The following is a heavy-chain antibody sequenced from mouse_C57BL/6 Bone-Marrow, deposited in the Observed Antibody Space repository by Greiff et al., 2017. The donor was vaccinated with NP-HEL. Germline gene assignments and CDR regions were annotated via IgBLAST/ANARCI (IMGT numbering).Heavy chain of an antibody. CDR1: GYTFTDYY. D-gene: IGHD2-4*01. V-gene: IGHV1-26*01. CDR2: INPNNGGT. CDR3: ARWDDYDGY. Sequence: EVMLQQSGPELVKPGASVKISCKASGYTFTDYYMNWVKKSHGKSLEWIGDINPNNGGTSYNQKFKGKATLTVDKSSSTAYMELRSLTSEDSAVYYCARWDDYDGYWGQGTTLTVSS. J-gene: IGHJ2*01.